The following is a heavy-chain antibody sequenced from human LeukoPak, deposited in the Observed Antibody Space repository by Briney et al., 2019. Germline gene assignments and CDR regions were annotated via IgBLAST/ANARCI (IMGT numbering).Heavy chain of an antibody. Sequence: PSETLSLTCTVSGGPVSSGSYYWSWIRQPPGKGLEWIGYIYYSGSTNYNPSLKSRVTISVDTSKNQFSLKLSSVTAADTAVYYCARARNGPYYGSGSPNWFDPWGQGTLVTVSS. D-gene: IGHD3-10*01. V-gene: IGHV4-61*01. J-gene: IGHJ5*02. CDR1: GGPVSSGSYY. CDR2: IYYSGST. CDR3: ARARNGPYYGSGSPNWFDP.